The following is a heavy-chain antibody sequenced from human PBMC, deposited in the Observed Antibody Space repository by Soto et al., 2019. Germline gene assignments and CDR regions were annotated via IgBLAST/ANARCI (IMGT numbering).Heavy chain of an antibody. D-gene: IGHD6-19*01. J-gene: IGHJ4*02. V-gene: IGHV3-30*18. CDR3: AKDSSVAVAGSFDY. Sequence: QVQLVESGGGVVQPGRSLRLSCAASGFTFSSYGMHWVRQAPGKGLEWVAVISYDGSNKYYADSVKGRFTISRDNSKNTLYLQMNSLRAEDTAVYYCAKDSSVAVAGSFDYWGQGTLVTVSS. CDR1: GFTFSSYG. CDR2: ISYDGSNK.